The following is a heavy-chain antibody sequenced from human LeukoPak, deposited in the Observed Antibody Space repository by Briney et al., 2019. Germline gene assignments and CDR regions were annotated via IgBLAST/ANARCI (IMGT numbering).Heavy chain of an antibody. CDR3: ARDLTYYDFGSGNRDYSYYGMDV. Sequence: SDTLSLTCAVYGGSFSGYYWSWIRQPPGQGLEWIGEINHSGSSNYNPSLTHRVTISVDTSNNQSSLMLSSMKAADTAVYYCARDLTYYDFGSGNRDYSYYGMDVWGQGTTVTVSS. CDR1: GGSFSGYY. CDR2: INHSGSS. J-gene: IGHJ6*02. V-gene: IGHV4-34*01. D-gene: IGHD3-3*01.